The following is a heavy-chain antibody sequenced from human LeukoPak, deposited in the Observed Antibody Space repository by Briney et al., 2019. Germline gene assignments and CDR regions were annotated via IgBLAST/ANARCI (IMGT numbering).Heavy chain of an antibody. CDR3: ARVPAGLVNAFDI. V-gene: IGHV1-69*04. Sequence: GASVKVSCKASGGTFPNFAFSWVRQAPGQGLEWMGRIIPILGIANYAQKFQGRVTITADKSTSTAYMELSSLRSEDTAVYYCARVPAGLVNAFDIWGQGTMVTVSS. J-gene: IGHJ3*02. CDR2: IIPILGIA. CDR1: GGTFPNFA. D-gene: IGHD2-2*01.